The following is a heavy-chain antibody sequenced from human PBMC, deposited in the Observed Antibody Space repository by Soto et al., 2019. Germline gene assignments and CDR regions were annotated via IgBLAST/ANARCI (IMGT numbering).Heavy chain of an antibody. V-gene: IGHV3-23*01. CDR3: AKGPPHYNWNYPYYYYMDV. CDR2: ISGSGGST. D-gene: IGHD1-7*01. J-gene: IGHJ6*03. Sequence: GGSLRLSCAASGFTFSSYAMSWVRQAPGKGLEWVSAISGSGGSTYYADSVKGRFTISRDNSKNTLYLQMNSLIAEDQAVYYCAKGPPHYNWNYPYYYYMDVWGKGTTVTVSS. CDR1: GFTFSSYA.